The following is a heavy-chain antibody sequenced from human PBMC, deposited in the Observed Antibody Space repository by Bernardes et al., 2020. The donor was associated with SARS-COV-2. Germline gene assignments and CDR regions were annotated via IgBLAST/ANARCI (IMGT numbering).Heavy chain of an antibody. CDR3: ARPRCGGDCNDAFDI. CDR1: GYSFTSYW. Sequence: GESLKISCKGSGYSFTSYWIGWVRQMPGKGLEWMGIIYPGDSDTRYSPSFQGQVTISADKSISTAYLQWSSLKASDTAMYYCARPRCGGDCNDAFDIWGQGTMVTVSS. J-gene: IGHJ3*02. D-gene: IGHD2-21*02. V-gene: IGHV5-51*01. CDR2: IYPGDSDT.